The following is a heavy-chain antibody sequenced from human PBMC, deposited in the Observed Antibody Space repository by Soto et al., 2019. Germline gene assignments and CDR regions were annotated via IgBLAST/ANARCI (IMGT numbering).Heavy chain of an antibody. CDR1: GGSISSYY. J-gene: IGHJ4*02. V-gene: IGHV4-59*01. Sequence: QVQLQESGPGLVKPSETLSLTCTVSGGSISSYYWSWIRQPPGKGLEWIGYIYYSGSTNYNPSLKSRVTIAVDTSKNQFSLKLSSVTAADTAVYYCARGAGDYRYWGQGTLVTVSS. CDR2: IYYSGST. CDR3: ARGAGDYRY. D-gene: IGHD4-17*01.